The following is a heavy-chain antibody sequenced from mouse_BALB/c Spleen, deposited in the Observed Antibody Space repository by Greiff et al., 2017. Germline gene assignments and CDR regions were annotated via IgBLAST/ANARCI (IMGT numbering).Heavy chain of an antibody. J-gene: IGHJ3*01. CDR1: GYSITSDYA. V-gene: IGHV3-2*02. Sequence: EVQLVESGPGLVKPSQSLSLTCTVTGYSITSDYAWNWIRQFPGNKLEWMGYISYSGSTSYNPSLKSRISITRDTSKNQFFLQLNSVTTEDTATYYCARGDEFAYWGQGTLVTVSA. CDR3: ARGDEFAY. CDR2: ISYSGST.